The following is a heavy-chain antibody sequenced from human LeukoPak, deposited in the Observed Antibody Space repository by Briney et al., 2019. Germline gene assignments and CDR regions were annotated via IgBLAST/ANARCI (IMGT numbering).Heavy chain of an antibody. V-gene: IGHV3-74*03. Sequence: SGGSLRLSCAASGFTFSRFWIYWVRHAPGKGLVLVSRINGEGSETMYADSVKGRFTISRDNAKNTLYLQMNSLRAEDTAVYYCARVRMGDDFNPFDYWGQGTLVTVSS. D-gene: IGHD3-16*01. CDR3: ARVRMGDDFNPFDY. CDR2: INGEGSET. CDR1: GFTFSRFW. J-gene: IGHJ4*02.